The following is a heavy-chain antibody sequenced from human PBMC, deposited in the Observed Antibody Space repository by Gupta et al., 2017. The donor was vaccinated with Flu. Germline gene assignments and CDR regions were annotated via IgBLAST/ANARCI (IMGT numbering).Heavy chain of an antibody. V-gene: IGHV1-8*01. CDR2: MDPKSGNK. CDR3: ARGLAVRQHTSWGY. D-gene: IGHD2-2*01. CDR1: TNYD. Sequence: TNYDINWVRQATGQGLEWMGWMDPKSGNKVYTQKGQGRVTMNRNTSISKDFVELNDLRSDDTAVYFCARGLAVRQHTSWGYWGQGVLVTVSS. J-gene: IGHJ4*02.